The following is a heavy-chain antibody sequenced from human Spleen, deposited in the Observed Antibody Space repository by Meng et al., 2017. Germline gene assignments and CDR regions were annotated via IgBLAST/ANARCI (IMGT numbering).Heavy chain of an antibody. CDR1: GFSLSNTRMG. D-gene: IGHD5/OR15-5a*01. V-gene: IGHV2-26*01. J-gene: IGHJ4*02. CDR2: IFSNDEK. CDR3: AHSLDDYYRSSDHIVWGYFAS. Sequence: SGPTLVKPTETLTLTCTVSGFSLSNTRMGVSWIRQPPGKALEWVAHIFSNDEKSYSTSLRTRLTISKDTSKSQVVLSMTNSVPVDTGTYYCAHSLDDYYRSSDHIVWGYFASWGQGILVTVSS.